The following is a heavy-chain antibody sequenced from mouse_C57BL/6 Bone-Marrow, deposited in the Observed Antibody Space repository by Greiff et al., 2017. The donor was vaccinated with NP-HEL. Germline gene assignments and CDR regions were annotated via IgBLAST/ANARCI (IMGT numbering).Heavy chain of an antibody. Sequence: EVHLVESGGDLVKPGGSLKLSCAASGFTFSSYGMSWVRQTPDKRLAWVATISSGGSYTYYPDSVKGRFTISRDNAKNTLYLQMSSLKSEDTAMYYCARPGCYYAMDYWGQGTSVTVSS. J-gene: IGHJ4*01. V-gene: IGHV5-6*01. CDR2: ISSGGSYT. CDR3: ARPGCYYAMDY. CDR1: GFTFSSYG.